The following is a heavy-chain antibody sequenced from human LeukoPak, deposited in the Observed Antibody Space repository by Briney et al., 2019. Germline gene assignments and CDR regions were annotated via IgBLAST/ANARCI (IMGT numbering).Heavy chain of an antibody. V-gene: IGHV4-31*03. CDR2: TSYTGRT. J-gene: IGHJ5*02. Sequence: SETLSLICTVSCGSISSGSHYWSWIRQPPGKVLEWIGYTSYTGRTYYYPSLKSRLTISVDTSENQFSLKLSSVTAADTAVYYCARAPDIYNFGTLESWGQGTLVTVSS. CDR1: CGSISSGSHY. CDR3: ARAPDIYNFGTLES. D-gene: IGHD1-20*01.